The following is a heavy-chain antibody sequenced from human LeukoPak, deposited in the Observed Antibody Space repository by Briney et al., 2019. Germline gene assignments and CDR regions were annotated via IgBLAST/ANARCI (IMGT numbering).Heavy chain of an antibody. J-gene: IGHJ4*02. D-gene: IGHD5-18*01. CDR2: INPNSGGT. V-gene: IGHV1-2*02. CDR3: ASMTVDTAMVYY. Sequence: ASVKVSCKASGYTFTGYYMHWVGQAPGQGLEWMGWINPNSGGTNYAQKFQGRVTMTRDTSISTAYMELSRLRSDGTAVYYCASMTVDTAMVYYWGQGTLVTVSS. CDR1: GYTFTGYY.